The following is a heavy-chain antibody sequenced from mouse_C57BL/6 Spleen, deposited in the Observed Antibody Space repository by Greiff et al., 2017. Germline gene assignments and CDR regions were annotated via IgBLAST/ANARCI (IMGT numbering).Heavy chain of an antibody. V-gene: IGHV1-61*01. CDR2: IYPSDSET. CDR3: AMSMGGSSGPLYAMDY. CDR1: GYTFTSYW. D-gene: IGHD3-2*02. J-gene: IGHJ4*01. Sequence: VQLQQPGAELVRPGSSVKLSCKASGYTFTSYWMDWVKQRPGQGLEWIGNIYPSDSETHYNQKFKDKATLTVDKSSSTAYMQLSSLTAEDSAVYYCAMSMGGSSGPLYAMDYWGQGTSVTVSS.